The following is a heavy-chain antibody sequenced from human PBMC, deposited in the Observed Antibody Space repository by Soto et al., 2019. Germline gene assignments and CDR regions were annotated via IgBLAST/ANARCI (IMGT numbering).Heavy chain of an antibody. J-gene: IGHJ4*02. CDR1: GFTFSSYW. CDR3: ARVSVVVPAALDY. D-gene: IGHD2-2*01. V-gene: IGHV3-7*01. Sequence: ESGGGLVQPGGSLRLSCAASGFTFSSYWMSWVSQAPGKGLEWVANIKQDGSEKYYVDSVKGRFTISRDNAKNSLYLQMNSLRAEDTAVYYCARVSVVVPAALDYWGQGTLVTVSS. CDR2: IKQDGSEK.